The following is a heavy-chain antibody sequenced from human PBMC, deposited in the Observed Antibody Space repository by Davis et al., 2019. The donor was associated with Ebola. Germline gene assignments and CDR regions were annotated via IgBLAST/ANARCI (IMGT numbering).Heavy chain of an antibody. CDR2: ISGSGRT. CDR1: DASISGHY. D-gene: IGHD2-21*01. J-gene: IGHJ4*02. CDR3: SRFGEGAY. V-gene: IGHV4-59*11. Sequence: ETLSLTCTVSDASISGHYWNWFRQPPGKGLEWIWFISGSGRTSYNPSLKSRVTISADTSKNQFSLNLSSVTAADTAVYFCSRFGEGAYWGQGTLVTVSS.